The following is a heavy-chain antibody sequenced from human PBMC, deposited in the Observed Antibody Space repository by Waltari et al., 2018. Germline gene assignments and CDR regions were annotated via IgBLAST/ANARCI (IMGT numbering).Heavy chain of an antibody. CDR2: IKSKTDGGKT. D-gene: IGHD6-19*01. J-gene: IGHJ6*03. CDR1: GFTFSNAW. Sequence: EVQLVESGGGLVKPGGSLRLSCAASGFTFSNAWMSWVRQAPGKGLEWVGRIKSKTDGGKTDYAAPVKGRFTSSRDDSKNTLYLQMNSLKTEDTAVYYCTTDRDSSGWYLTRYMDVWGKGTTVTVSS. V-gene: IGHV3-15*01. CDR3: TTDRDSSGWYLTRYMDV.